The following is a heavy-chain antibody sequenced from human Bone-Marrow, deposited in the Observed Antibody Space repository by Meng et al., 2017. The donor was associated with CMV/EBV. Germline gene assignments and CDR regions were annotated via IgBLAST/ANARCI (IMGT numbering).Heavy chain of an antibody. Sequence: GGSLRLSCAASGFSFSSYWMHWVRQAPGKGLVGVAHIHNDGSSKTYAAHVKGLITTSSDNAKNTVLLQMHSLGVEDTGVYYCARDSRVVLGSIYYYAQGVWGQGTTVTVSS. D-gene: IGHD2-15*01. V-gene: IGHV3-74*01. CDR2: IHNDGSSK. CDR3: ARDSRVVLGSIYYYAQGV. CDR1: GFSFSSYW. J-gene: IGHJ6*02.